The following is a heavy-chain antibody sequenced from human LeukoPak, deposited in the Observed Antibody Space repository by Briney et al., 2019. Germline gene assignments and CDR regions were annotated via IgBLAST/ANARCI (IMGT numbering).Heavy chain of an antibody. Sequence: PSETLSLTCAVYGGSFSGYYWSWIRQPPGKGLEWIGEINHSGSTNYNPSLKSRVTISVDTSKDQFSLKLSSVTAADTAVYYCARHAPVRATPIDYWGQGTLVTVSS. CDR1: GGSFSGYY. D-gene: IGHD2-2*01. V-gene: IGHV4-34*01. J-gene: IGHJ4*02. CDR3: ARHAPVRATPIDY. CDR2: INHSGST.